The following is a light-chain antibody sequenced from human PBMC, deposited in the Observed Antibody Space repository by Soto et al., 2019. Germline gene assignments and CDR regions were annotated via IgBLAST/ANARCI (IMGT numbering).Light chain of an antibody. CDR2: EGS. CDR3: CLYAGRSGYV. CDR1: SSDVGTDNL. Sequence: QSALPQPASVSGSPGQSITISCTGTSSDVGTDNLVSWYQQHPGKAPKLMIYEGSKRPSGVSHRFSGSRSGNSASLTISGVQAEDEADYYCCLYAGRSGYVFGTGTKLTVL. J-gene: IGLJ1*01. V-gene: IGLV2-23*01.